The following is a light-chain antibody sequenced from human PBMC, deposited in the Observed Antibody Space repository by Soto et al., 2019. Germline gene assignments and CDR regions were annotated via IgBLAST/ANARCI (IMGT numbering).Light chain of an antibody. Sequence: AIQMPQSPSSLSTSVGYRVSITCRTSQGIRNDLGWYQQKPGKAPKLLIYAASSLQSGFPLRCSGSGSGTDFTLTISSLQPEDFATYYCLQDYIFQFTFGPGTKLDIK. CDR3: LQDYIFQFT. J-gene: IGKJ3*01. CDR2: AAS. V-gene: IGKV1-6*01. CDR1: QGIRND.